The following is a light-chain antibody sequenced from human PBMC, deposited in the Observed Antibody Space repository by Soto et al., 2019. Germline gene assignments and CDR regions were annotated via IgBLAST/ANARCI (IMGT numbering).Light chain of an antibody. Sequence: QSALTQPASVSGSPGQSITISCTGTSNDVGGYNYVSWYQQYPGKAPNLMIYDVSDRPPGVSIRFSGSKSDNTASLTISGLHAEDEADYYCSSYTSSSALYVFGSGTKVTVL. CDR3: SSYTSSSALYV. J-gene: IGLJ1*01. V-gene: IGLV2-14*01. CDR1: SNDVGGYNY. CDR2: DVS.